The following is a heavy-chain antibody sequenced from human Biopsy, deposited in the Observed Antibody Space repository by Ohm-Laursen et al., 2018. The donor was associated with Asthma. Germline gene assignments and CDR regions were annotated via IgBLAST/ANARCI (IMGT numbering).Heavy chain of an antibody. CDR3: VRGSSSWHHGPFHYYYGLDV. Sequence: SETLSLTCSLSSGSGGYMRSGNYYWGWIRQPPGKGLEWIGSIYYSGTTYYNPSLESRVTVSADTSKSQFSLNPTSVTAADTAVYYCVRGSSSWHHGPFHYYYGLDVWGQGTTATVSS. J-gene: IGHJ6*02. CDR1: SGSGGYMRSGNYY. D-gene: IGHD6-13*01. CDR2: IYYSGTT. V-gene: IGHV4-39*01.